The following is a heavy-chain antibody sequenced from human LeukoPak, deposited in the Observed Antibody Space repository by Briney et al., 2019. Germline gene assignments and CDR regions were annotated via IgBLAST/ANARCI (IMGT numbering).Heavy chain of an antibody. CDR1: GFTFSDHY. J-gene: IGHJ4*02. V-gene: IGHV3-66*01. CDR3: ASGPPEFDY. CDR2: IYSGGST. Sequence: GGSLRLSCTVSGFTFSDHYMEWVRQAPGKGLEWVSVIYSGGSTYYADSVKGRFTISRDNSKNTLYLQMNSLRAEDTAVYYCASGPPEFDYWGQGTLVTVSS.